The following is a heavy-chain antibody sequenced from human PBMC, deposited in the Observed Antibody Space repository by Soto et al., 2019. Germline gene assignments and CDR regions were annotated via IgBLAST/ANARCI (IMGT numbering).Heavy chain of an antibody. CDR3: ARAWTATAGWANWFDL. Sequence: QVQLQESGPGLVEPSQTLSLTCTVSGGSITGGGYYWSLIRQHPGKGLEWIGYIHYSGTTYYNPALKSRLTISVDTSQTQFSLALSSVTAADTAVYYCARAWTATAGWANWFDLWGQGTLVTVSS. V-gene: IGHV4-31*03. J-gene: IGHJ5*02. CDR2: IHYSGTT. CDR1: GGSITGGGYY. D-gene: IGHD6-13*01.